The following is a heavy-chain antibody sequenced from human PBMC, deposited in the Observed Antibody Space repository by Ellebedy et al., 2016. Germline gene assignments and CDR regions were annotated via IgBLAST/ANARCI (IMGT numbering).Heavy chain of an antibody. CDR1: GGSVSSGSYY. J-gene: IGHJ6*02. V-gene: IGHV4-61*01. D-gene: IGHD3-10*01. CDR3: AREPITMVSYYYGMDV. Sequence: SETLSLTXTVSGGSVSSGSYYWSWIRQPPGKGLEWIGYIYYSGSTNYNPSLKSRVTISVDTSKNQFSLKLSSVTAADTAVYYCAREPITMVSYYYGMDVWGQGTTVTVSS. CDR2: IYYSGST.